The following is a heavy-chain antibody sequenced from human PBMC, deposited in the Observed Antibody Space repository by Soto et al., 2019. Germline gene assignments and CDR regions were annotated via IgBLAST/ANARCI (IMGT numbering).Heavy chain of an antibody. CDR1: GYTFTAYY. J-gene: IGHJ3*02. Sequence: QVQLVQHGAEVKKPGASVKVSCKASGYTFTAYYIHWVRQAPGQGRVWMGWTNPNNGGTNYAQKFQGRVTMTRDTSISTAYMELGRLRSDDTAVYYCALRYGSGGTCSDDAFDIWGQGTMVTVSS. CDR3: ALRYGSGGTCSDDAFDI. V-gene: IGHV1-2*02. D-gene: IGHD2-15*01. CDR2: TNPNNGGT.